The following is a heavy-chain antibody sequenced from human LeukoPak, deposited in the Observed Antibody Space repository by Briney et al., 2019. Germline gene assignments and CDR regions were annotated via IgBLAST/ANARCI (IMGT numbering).Heavy chain of an antibody. CDR3: ARTASDYGGAIDY. CDR2: TYYRSKWYN. J-gene: IGHJ4*02. Sequence: SQTLSLTCAISGDSVSSNSAARNWIRQSPSRGLERLGRTYYRSKWYNDYAVSVKSRITINPDTSKNQFSLQLNSVTPEDTAVYYCARTASDYGGAIDYWGQGTLVTVSS. D-gene: IGHD4-23*01. V-gene: IGHV6-1*01. CDR1: GDSVSSNSAA.